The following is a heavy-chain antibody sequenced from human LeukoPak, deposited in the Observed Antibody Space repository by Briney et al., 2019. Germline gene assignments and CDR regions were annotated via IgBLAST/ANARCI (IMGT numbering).Heavy chain of an antibody. CDR1: GFTFSSYW. CDR2: IKQDGSEK. CDR3: AKDQGWNPPNDAFDI. J-gene: IGHJ3*02. D-gene: IGHD1-1*01. V-gene: IGHV3-7*01. Sequence: GGSLRLSCAASGFTFSSYWMSWVRQAPGKGLEWVANIKQDGSEKYYVDSVKGRFTISRDNSKNTLYLQMNSLRAEDTAVYYCAKDQGWNPPNDAFDIWGQGTMVTVSS.